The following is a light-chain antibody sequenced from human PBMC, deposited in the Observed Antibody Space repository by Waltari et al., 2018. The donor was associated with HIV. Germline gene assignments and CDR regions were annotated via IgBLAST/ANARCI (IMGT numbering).Light chain of an antibody. CDR3: QSYDSRLRAVV. CDR1: SSNTGAGYD. CDR2: GKN. Sequence: QSVLTQPPSVSGAPGQRVTISCTGSSSNTGAGYDVHWYQQLPGTAPKRLIYGKNNRPAGVPDRFSGSKSGTSGSLAITGLQAEDEADYFCQSYDSRLRAVVFGGGTKLTVL. V-gene: IGLV1-40*01. J-gene: IGLJ2*01.